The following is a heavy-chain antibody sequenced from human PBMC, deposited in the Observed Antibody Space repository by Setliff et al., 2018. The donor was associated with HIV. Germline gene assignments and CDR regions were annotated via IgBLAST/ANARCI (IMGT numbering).Heavy chain of an antibody. Sequence: PSETLSLTCAVYGGSFNDYYWTWIRQPPGKGLEWIGEIDHSGSTKYHATLKSRVTISIDTSKNQISLKLSSVTAADTAVYYCARGLSFHDPGGFDYWGQGTLVTVSS. V-gene: IGHV4-34*01. CDR2: IDHSGST. D-gene: IGHD3-10*01. J-gene: IGHJ4*02. CDR3: ARGLSFHDPGGFDY. CDR1: GGSFNDYY.